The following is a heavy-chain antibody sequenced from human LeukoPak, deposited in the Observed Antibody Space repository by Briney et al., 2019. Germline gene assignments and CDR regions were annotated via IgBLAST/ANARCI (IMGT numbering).Heavy chain of an antibody. V-gene: IGHV3-48*04. CDR2: ISTSTTTI. Sequence: GGTLRLSCAASGSTFSSYGMSWVRQAPGKGLEWISYISTSTTTIYYANSLKGRFTISRDDAKNSLYLQMNSLRAEDTAVYYCARAHDFWSGYWDSYYMDVWGKGTTVTVSS. CDR1: GSTFSSYG. D-gene: IGHD3-3*01. CDR3: ARAHDFWSGYWDSYYMDV. J-gene: IGHJ6*03.